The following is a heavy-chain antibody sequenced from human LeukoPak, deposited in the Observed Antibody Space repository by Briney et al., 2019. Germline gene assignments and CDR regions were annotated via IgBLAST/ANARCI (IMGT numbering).Heavy chain of an antibody. D-gene: IGHD3-10*01. Sequence: GESLKISCKGSGYSFTSYWIGWVRQMPGKGLEWMGIIYPGDSDTRYSPSFQGQVTISADKSISTAYLQWSSLKASDTAMYYCARVYGSGTYSWPPDAFDIWGQGTMVTVSS. CDR3: ARVYGSGTYSWPPDAFDI. V-gene: IGHV5-51*01. CDR2: IYPGDSDT. J-gene: IGHJ3*02. CDR1: GYSFTSYW.